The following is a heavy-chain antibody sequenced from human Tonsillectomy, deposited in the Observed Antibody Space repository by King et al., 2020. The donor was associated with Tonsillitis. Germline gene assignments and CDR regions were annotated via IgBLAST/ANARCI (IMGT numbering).Heavy chain of an antibody. J-gene: IGHJ6*02. CDR2: ISWNSGSI. V-gene: IGHV3-9*01. CDR1: GFTFDDYA. D-gene: IGHD6-19*01. CDR3: AKHSTHHRSGWYGDYYYGMDV. Sequence: VQLVESGGGLVQPGRSLRLSCAASGFTFDDYAMHWVRHAPGKGLEWVSGISWNSGSIGYADSVKGRFTISRDNAKNSLYLQMNRLRAEDRALYYCAKHSTHHRSGWYGDYYYGMDVWGQGTTVTVSS.